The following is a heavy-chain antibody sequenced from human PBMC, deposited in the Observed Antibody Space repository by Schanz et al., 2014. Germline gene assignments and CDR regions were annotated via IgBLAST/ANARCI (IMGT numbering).Heavy chain of an antibody. CDR1: RSTFSSYT. J-gene: IGHJ6*02. D-gene: IGHD3-10*01. CDR3: ARAKRFGDMDV. CDR2: IIPILDVG. Sequence: QVQLVQSGAEVKKPGSSVKVSCKASRSTFSSYTISWVRQARGQGLEWVGRIIPILDVGNYAQQFQGRVTVTTDTSTSTVYMELRNLRSDDTAVYYCARAKRFGDMDVWGQGTTVIVSS. V-gene: IGHV1-69*02.